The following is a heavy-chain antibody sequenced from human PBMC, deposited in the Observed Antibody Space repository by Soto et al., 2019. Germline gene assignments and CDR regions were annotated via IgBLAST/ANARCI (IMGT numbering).Heavy chain of an antibody. Sequence: QVQLVESGGGVVQPGRSLRLSCAASGFSFSNHGMHWVRQTPGKGLEWVAIAWFDEANKYYADSVKGRFTISRDNSKNTLYLQMTSLRDEDTAVYYCSRDTGIAVAVGLDCWGQGTLVTVSS. J-gene: IGHJ4*01. CDR2: AWFDEANK. CDR1: GFSFSNHG. CDR3: SRDTGIAVAVGLDC. D-gene: IGHD6-19*01. V-gene: IGHV3-33*01.